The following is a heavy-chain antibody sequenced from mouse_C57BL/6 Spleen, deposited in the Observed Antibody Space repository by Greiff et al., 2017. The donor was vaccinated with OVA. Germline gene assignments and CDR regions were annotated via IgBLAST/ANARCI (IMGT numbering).Heavy chain of an antibody. V-gene: IGHV5-17*01. D-gene: IGHD3-3*01. CDR2: ISSGSSTI. CDR1: GFTFSDYG. J-gene: IGHJ1*03. CDR3: ARGSGTRYFDV. Sequence: DVHLVESGGGLVKPGGSLKLSCAASGFTFSDYGMHWVRQAPEKGLEWVAYISSGSSTIYYADTVKGRFTISRDNAKNTLFLQMTSLRSEDTAMYYCARGSGTRYFDVWGTGTTVTVSS.